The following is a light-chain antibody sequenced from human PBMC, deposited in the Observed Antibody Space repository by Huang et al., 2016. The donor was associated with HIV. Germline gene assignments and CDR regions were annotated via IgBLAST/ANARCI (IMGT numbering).Light chain of an antibody. CDR2: EVS. CDR1: QSLLPRDGKTH. J-gene: IGKJ1*01. CDR3: MQSMQLPWT. Sequence: IVVDQAPTPLAGTPGQPASIPWKSSQSLLPRDGKTHFSWFLQKPGQSPQLLIYEVSNRFSGVSDGFSGSGSGTNFTLKIRRVATEDVGVYFCMQSMQLPWTFGQGTKVEIK. V-gene: IGKV2D-29*02.